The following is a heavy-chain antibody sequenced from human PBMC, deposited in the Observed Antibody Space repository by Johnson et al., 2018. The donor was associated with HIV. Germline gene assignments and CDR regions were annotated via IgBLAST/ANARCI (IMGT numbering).Heavy chain of an antibody. J-gene: IGHJ3*02. CDR2: ISYDGSNK. CDR1: GFTFSSYA. CDR3: AKDLSIAARPAAFDI. V-gene: IGHV3-30*04. D-gene: IGHD6-6*01. Sequence: QVQLVESGGGVVQPGRSLRLSCAASGFTFSSYAMHWVRQAPGKGLEWVAVISYDGSNKYYADSVKGRFTISRDNSKNTLYLQINSLRAEDTAVYYWAKDLSIAARPAAFDIWGQGTMVTVSS.